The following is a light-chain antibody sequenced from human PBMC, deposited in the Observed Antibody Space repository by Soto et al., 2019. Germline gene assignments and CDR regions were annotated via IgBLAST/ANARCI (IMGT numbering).Light chain of an antibody. V-gene: IGKV3-15*01. Sequence: EIVLMKSLATVSASNGDGATXSCRASQSLGSDLAWYQQRPGQTSMVVIYEASTRATGIRTMFSGSRSETEFNLTISSMQAKDFAVSYCQQYNNLHCWSFGQVTKVDIK. CDR2: EAS. CDR3: QQYNNLHCWS. J-gene: IGKJ1*01. CDR1: QSLGSD.